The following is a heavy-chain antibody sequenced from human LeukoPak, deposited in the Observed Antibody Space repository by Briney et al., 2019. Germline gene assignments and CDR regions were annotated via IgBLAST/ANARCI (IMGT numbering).Heavy chain of an antibody. V-gene: IGHV1-18*01. Sequence: PWASVKVSCKASGYTFTSYGISWVQQAPGQGLEWMGWISAYNGNTNYAQKLQGRVTMTTDTSTSTAYMELRSLRSDDTAVYYCARDPREYYDFWSGYYVVRNDYWGQGTLVTVSS. CDR3: ARDPREYYDFWSGYYVVRNDY. CDR1: GYTFTSYG. J-gene: IGHJ4*02. CDR2: ISAYNGNT. D-gene: IGHD3-3*01.